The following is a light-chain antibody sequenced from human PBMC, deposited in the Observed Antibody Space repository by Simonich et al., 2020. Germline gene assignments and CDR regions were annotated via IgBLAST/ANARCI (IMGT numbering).Light chain of an antibody. CDR2: AAS. J-gene: IGKJ1*01. CDR1: QSISRY. Sequence: DIQMTQSPSSLSASVGDRDTITCRASQSISRYLNWYQQKPGKAPKLLIYAASSLQSGVPSRFSGSGSGTEFTLTISSMQSEDFAVYYCQQYNNWPRTFGQGTKVEIK. V-gene: IGKV1-39*01. CDR3: QQYNNWPRT.